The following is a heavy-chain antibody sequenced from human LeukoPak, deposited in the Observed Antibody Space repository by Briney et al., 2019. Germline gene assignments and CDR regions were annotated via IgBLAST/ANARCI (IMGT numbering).Heavy chain of an antibody. J-gene: IGHJ6*03. Sequence: SGPALVIPTQTLTLTCTFSGFSLNTSAVRVSWIRQPPGKALGWLARFDCGDNKLYSTSLKTRLTNHKDCPKHQVVLTLNNMDPVETATYYCARKGAASRGYRNYYYYMDGRVKASTVSDS. CDR1: GFSLNTSAVR. CDR3: ARKGAASRGYRNYYYYMDG. V-gene: IGHV2-70*04. D-gene: IGHD3-22*01. CDR2: FDCGDNK.